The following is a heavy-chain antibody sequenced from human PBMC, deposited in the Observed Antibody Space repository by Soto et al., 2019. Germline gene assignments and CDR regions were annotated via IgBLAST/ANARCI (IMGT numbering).Heavy chain of an antibody. D-gene: IGHD6-19*01. CDR2: IYYSGST. CDR1: GGSISNYY. CDR3: ARTSGWYPYAEYFQH. Sequence: QVQLQESGPGLVKPSETLSLTCTVSGGSISNYYWSWIRQPPGKGLEWIGYIYYSGSTNYNPSLKSRVTISVDTSKNQFSLKLSSVTAADTAVYYCARTSGWYPYAEYFQHWGQGTLVTVSS. J-gene: IGHJ1*01. V-gene: IGHV4-59*01.